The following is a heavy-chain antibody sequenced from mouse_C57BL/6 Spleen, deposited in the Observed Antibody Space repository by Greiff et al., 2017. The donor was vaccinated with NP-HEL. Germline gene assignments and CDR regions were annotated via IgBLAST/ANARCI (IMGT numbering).Heavy chain of an antibody. CDR2: ISLKSDNSTT. J-gene: IGHJ4*01. CDR3: TAGLLGMDY. Sequence: EVQRVESGGGLVQPGGSMKLSCVASGFTFSNYWMNWVRQSPGKGLEWVAQISLKSDNSTTHYAVSVKGRFTITRDDSKSSVYLQMNNLRAEDTGIYYCTAGLLGMDYWGQGTSVTVSS. D-gene: IGHD2-3*01. V-gene: IGHV6-3*01. CDR1: GFTFSNYW.